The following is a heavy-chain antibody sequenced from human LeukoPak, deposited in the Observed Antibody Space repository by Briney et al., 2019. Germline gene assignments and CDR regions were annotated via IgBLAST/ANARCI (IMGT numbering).Heavy chain of an antibody. Sequence: PGGSLRLSCAASGFTFSSYAMSWVRQAPGKGLEWVSSISSSSSYIYYADSVKGRFTISRDNAKNSLYLQMNSLRAEDTAVYYCARYCSGGSCYSGGAFDIWGQGTMVTVSS. CDR2: ISSSSSYI. D-gene: IGHD2-15*01. V-gene: IGHV3-21*01. CDR3: ARYCSGGSCYSGGAFDI. J-gene: IGHJ3*02. CDR1: GFTFSSYA.